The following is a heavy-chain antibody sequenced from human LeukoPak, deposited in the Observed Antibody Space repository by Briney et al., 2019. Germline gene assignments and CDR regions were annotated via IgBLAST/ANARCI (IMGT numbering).Heavy chain of an antibody. Sequence: PGGSLRLSCAASGFTFSSYEMNWVRQAPGKGLEWVSYISSSGSTIYYADSVKGRFTISRDNAKNSLYLQMNSLRAEDTAVYYCARLKWIQLWLGGRYFDYWGQGTLATVSS. J-gene: IGHJ4*02. CDR1: GFTFSSYE. V-gene: IGHV3-48*03. D-gene: IGHD5-18*01. CDR3: ARLKWIQLWLGGRYFDY. CDR2: ISSSGSTI.